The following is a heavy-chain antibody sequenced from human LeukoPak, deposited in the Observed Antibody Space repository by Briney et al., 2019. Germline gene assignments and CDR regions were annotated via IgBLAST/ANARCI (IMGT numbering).Heavy chain of an antibody. Sequence: PSKTLSLTCTVSGGSISSYYWSWVRQPAGKGLEWIGRIYTSGSTNYNPSLKSRVTMSVDTSKNQFSLKLSSVTAADTAVYYCAMSRVLYSHFDYWGQGTLVTVSS. D-gene: IGHD2-21*01. CDR2: IYTSGST. CDR1: GGSISSYY. J-gene: IGHJ4*02. V-gene: IGHV4-4*07. CDR3: AMSRVLYSHFDY.